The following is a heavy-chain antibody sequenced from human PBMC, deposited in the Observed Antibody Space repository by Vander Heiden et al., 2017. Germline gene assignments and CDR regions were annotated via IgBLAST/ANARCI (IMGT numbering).Heavy chain of an antibody. CDR3: ARVRGLGWFDS. CDR1: GFTFSTDW. Sequence: EVQLVESGGGLVQPGGSLRVSCAASGFTFSTDWMGWVRQAPGKGLEWVANIKQDGSDKYHVDSVKGRFTISRDNAENSLHLQMNSLRVEDTAVYYCARVRGLGWFDSWGQGTLVSVSS. V-gene: IGHV3-7*03. CDR2: IKQDGSDK. J-gene: IGHJ5*01. D-gene: IGHD3-16*01.